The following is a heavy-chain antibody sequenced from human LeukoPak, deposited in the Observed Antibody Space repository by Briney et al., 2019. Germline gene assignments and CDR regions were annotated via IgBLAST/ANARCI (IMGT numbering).Heavy chain of an antibody. CDR2: ISSSSSTI. CDR3: ARGTVGAPWVLLY. CDR1: GFTFSSYW. Sequence: GGSLRLSCAASGFTFSSYWMSWVRQAPGKGLEWVSYISSSSSTIYYADSVKGRFTISRDNAKNSLYLQMNSLRAEDTAVYYCARGTVGAPWVLLYWGQGTLVTVSS. V-gene: IGHV3-48*01. J-gene: IGHJ4*02. D-gene: IGHD1-26*01.